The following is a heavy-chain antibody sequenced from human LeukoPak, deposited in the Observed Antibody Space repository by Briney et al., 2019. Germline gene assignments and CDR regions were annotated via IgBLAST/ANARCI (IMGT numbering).Heavy chain of an antibody. J-gene: IGHJ1*01. D-gene: IGHD4-17*01. CDR2: TYPGDSDT. Sequence: GESLKISCKGSGYSFTSYWIGWVRQMPVKGLEWMGITYPGDSDTRYSPSFQGQVTISADKSISTAYLQWSSLKASDTAMYYCARFATEDYAPGAEYFQHWGQGTLVTVSS. V-gene: IGHV5-51*01. CDR1: GYSFTSYW. CDR3: ARFATEDYAPGAEYFQH.